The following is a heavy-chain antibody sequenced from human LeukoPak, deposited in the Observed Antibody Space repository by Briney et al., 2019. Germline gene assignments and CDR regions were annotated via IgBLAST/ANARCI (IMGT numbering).Heavy chain of an antibody. CDR2: IYYSGST. V-gene: IGHV4-39*07. CDR1: GGSISSGGYY. CDR3: ARGVPRKGVGATAGDFDY. J-gene: IGHJ4*02. Sequence: SETLSLTCTVSGGSISSGGYYWGWIRQPPGKGLEWIGSIYYSGSTYYNPSLKSRVTISVDTSKNQFSLKLSSVTAADTAVYYCARGVPRKGVGATAGDFDYWGQGTLVTVSS. D-gene: IGHD1-26*01.